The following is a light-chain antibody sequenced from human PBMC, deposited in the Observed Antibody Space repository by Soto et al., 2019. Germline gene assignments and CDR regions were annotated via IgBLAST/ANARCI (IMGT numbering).Light chain of an antibody. J-gene: IGKJ5*01. CDR3: QQRSNWPIT. V-gene: IGKV3D-11*01. Sequence: EVVMRQSPATLSVSPGEGATLSCRASQGIGDTLAWYQRKPGQAPRLLIYDASNRATGIPARFSGSGSGTDFTLTISSLEPEDFAVYYCQQRSNWPITFGQGTRLEIK. CDR2: DAS. CDR1: QGIGDT.